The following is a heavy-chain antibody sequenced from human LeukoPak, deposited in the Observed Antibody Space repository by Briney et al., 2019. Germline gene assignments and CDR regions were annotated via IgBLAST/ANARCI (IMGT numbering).Heavy chain of an antibody. V-gene: IGHV4-61*02. J-gene: IGHJ6*03. D-gene: IGHD2-2*01. Sequence: SETLSLTCTVSGGSISSNSYYWSWIRQPAGEGLEWIGRISSSGSTNHNPSLKSRVTMSVDTSKSQFSLKLSSVTAADTAVYYCAREKTKYCTSTSCYRDRYYYYMDVWGKGTTVTISS. CDR1: GGSISSNSYY. CDR2: ISSSGST. CDR3: AREKTKYCTSTSCYRDRYYYYMDV.